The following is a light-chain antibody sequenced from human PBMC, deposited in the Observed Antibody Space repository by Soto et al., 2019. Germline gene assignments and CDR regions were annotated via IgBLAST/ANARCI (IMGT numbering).Light chain of an antibody. V-gene: IGLV6-57*02. CDR3: QSYDFDNYVV. Sequence: NFMLTQPHSVSGSPGETVTISCTASGGFITNNYVQWYQQRPGSAPTTVIYEDKQRPSWVPDRFSASFDTSSNSASLSISGLKAEDEADYYCQSYDFDNYVVFGGGTQLTVL. CDR1: GGFITNNY. J-gene: IGLJ7*01. CDR2: EDK.